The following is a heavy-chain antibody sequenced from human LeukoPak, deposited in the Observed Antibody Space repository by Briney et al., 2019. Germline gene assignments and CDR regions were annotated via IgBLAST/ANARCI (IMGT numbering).Heavy chain of an antibody. D-gene: IGHD6-13*01. V-gene: IGHV4-59*01. CDR1: GGSIRNYY. Sequence: PSETLSLTFTVSGGSIRNYYWTWLRQPPGKGLEWIGYIYYSGSTNYNPSLKSRVIISRDTSKNQLSLKLSSVTAADTAVYYCAARDSSSWYGAFDIWGQGTMVTVSS. J-gene: IGHJ3*02. CDR2: IYYSGST. CDR3: AARDSSSWYGAFDI.